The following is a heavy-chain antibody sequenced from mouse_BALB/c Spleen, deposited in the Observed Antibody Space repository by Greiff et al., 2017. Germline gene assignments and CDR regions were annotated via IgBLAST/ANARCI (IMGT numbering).Heavy chain of an antibody. CDR3: ARSWEGGKNYFDY. D-gene: IGHD4-1*01. CDR1: GFTFSSFG. CDR2: ISSGSSTI. Sequence: EVMLVESGGGLVQPGGSRKLSCAASGFTFSSFGMHWVRQAPEKGLEWVAYISSGSSTIYYADTVKGRFTISRDNPKNTLFLQMTSLRSEDTAMYCCARSWEGGKNYFDYWGQGTTLTVSS. J-gene: IGHJ2*01. V-gene: IGHV5-17*02.